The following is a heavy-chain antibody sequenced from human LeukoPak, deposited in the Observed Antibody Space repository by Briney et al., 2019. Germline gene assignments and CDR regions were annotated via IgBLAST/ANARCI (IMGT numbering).Heavy chain of an antibody. V-gene: IGHV3-21*01. CDR1: GFTFSSYS. D-gene: IGHD1-26*01. Sequence: GGSLRLSCAASGFTFSSYSMNWVRQAPGKGLEWVSSISSSSSYIYYADSVKGRFTISRDNAKNSLYLQMNSLRAEDTAVYYCAREGGIVGAASGYWGQGTLVTVSS. CDR3: AREGGIVGAASGY. CDR2: ISSSSSYI. J-gene: IGHJ4*02.